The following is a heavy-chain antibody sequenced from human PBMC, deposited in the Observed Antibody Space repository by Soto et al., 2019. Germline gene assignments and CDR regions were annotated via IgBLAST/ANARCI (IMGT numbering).Heavy chain of an antibody. D-gene: IGHD6-13*01. J-gene: IGHJ4*02. V-gene: IGHV4-61*01. CDR1: GGSVSSGSYY. Sequence: QVQLQESGPGLVKPSETLSLTCTVSGGSVSSGSYYWSWIRQPPGKGLEWIGYIYYSGSTNYNPSLQSRVPLSVDTSTNQFSLKLSSVPAADTAVYYCARDHAAAAGFYGYWGQGTLVTVSA. CDR3: ARDHAAAAGFYGY. CDR2: IYYSGST.